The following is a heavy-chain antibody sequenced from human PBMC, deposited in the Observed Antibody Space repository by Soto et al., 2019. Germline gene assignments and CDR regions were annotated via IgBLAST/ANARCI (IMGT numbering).Heavy chain of an antibody. CDR1: GGSFIGYY. V-gene: IGHV4-34*01. D-gene: IGHD1-1*01. CDR2: IXHSGSX. CDR3: ARGGPTTYNWFDP. Sequence: XXTLSLTCAVYGGSFIGYYWSWIRQPPGKGLEWIGEIXHSGSXNYNTYIKSRXXISVDKSXXXFYMKLSSVTAAETAVYYCARGGPTTYNWFDPWGQGTLVTVSS. J-gene: IGHJ5*02.